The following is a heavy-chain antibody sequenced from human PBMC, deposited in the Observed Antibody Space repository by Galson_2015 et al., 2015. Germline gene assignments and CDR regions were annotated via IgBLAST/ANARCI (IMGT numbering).Heavy chain of an antibody. CDR1: GFTFSSYA. D-gene: IGHD5-18*01. V-gene: IGHV3-23*01. CDR3: AKGYPIGYSYGNFGY. CDR2: ISGSGGST. Sequence: SLRLSCAASGFTFSSYAMSWVRQAPGKGLEWVSAISGSGGSTYYADSVKGRFTISRDNSKNTLYLQMNSLRAEDTSVYYCAKGYPIGYSYGNFGYWAQGTLVTVSS. J-gene: IGHJ4*02.